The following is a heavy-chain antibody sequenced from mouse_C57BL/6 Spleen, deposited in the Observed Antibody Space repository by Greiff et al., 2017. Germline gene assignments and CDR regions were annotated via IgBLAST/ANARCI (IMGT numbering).Heavy chain of an antibody. V-gene: IGHV2-5*01. D-gene: IGHD2-1*01. J-gene: IGHJ3*01. CDR2: IWRGGST. CDR1: GFSLTSYG. CDR3: AKQDMGNYDWFAY. Sequence: QVHVKQSGPGLVQPSQSLSITCTVSGFSLTSYGVHWVRQSPGKGLEWLGVIWRGGSTDYNAAFMSRLSITKDNSKSQVFFKMNSLQADDTAIYYCAKQDMGNYDWFAYWGQGTLVTVSA.